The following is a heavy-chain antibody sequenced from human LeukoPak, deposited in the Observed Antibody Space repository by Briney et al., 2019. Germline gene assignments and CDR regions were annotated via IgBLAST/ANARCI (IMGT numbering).Heavy chain of an antibody. V-gene: IGHV1-8*02. D-gene: IGHD2-15*01. J-gene: IGHJ1*01. CDR1: GYTFTDYE. CDR2: MRPHSGET. Sequence: GASVKVSCKASGYTFTDYEINWVRQAAGQGLEWVGWMRPHSGETGNVQKFQGRVTMTRDISTSTAFMELTGLTSDDTAVYFCARGYCGGGGCYTVEYLLHWGQGTLVTVSS. CDR3: ARGYCGGGGCYTVEYLLH.